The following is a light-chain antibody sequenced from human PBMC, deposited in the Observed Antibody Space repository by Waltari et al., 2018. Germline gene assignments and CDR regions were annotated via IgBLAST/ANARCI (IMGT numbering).Light chain of an antibody. CDR1: SSNIGGNG. Sequence: QSVLAQPPSASGTPGQGVTISCSGISSNIGGNGVSWYQQLPGTAPKLLIHTNDQRPSGVPDRFSASKSGTSASLAISGLQSEDEAHYFCAAWDDALNGRVFGGGTKVTVL. J-gene: IGLJ3*02. CDR2: TND. V-gene: IGLV1-44*01. CDR3: AAWDDALNGRV.